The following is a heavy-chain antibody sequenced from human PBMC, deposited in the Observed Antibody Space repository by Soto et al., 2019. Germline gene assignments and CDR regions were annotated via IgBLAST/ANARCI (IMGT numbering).Heavy chain of an antibody. CDR2: ISAYNGNT. D-gene: IGHD6-19*01. CDR3: ATGYISGWANWFDP. Sequence: ASVKVSCKASGYTFTSYVISWVRHAPGQGLEWMGWISAYNGNTNYAQKLQGRVTMTTDTSTSTAYMELRSLRSDDTAVYYCATGYISGWANWFDPWGQGTLVTVXS. V-gene: IGHV1-18*01. J-gene: IGHJ5*02. CDR1: GYTFTSYV.